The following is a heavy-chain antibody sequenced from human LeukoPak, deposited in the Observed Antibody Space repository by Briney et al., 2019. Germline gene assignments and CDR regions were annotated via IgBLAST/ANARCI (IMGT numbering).Heavy chain of an antibody. CDR2: INPNSGGT. V-gene: IGHV1-2*06. J-gene: IGHJ4*02. CDR3: ARNYGSGSYSKSLGY. D-gene: IGHD3-10*01. Sequence: ASVKVSCKASGYTFTGYYMHWVRQAPGQGLEWMARINPNSGGTNYAQKFQGRVTMTRDTSISTAYMELSRLRSDDTAVYYCARNYGSGSYSKSLGYWGQGTLVTVSS. CDR1: GYTFTGYY.